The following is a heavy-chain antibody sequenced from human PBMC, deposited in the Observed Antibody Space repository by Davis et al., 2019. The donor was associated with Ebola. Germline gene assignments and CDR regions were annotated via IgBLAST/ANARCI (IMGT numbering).Heavy chain of an antibody. CDR3: ARDLGSSWYRAVWFDP. CDR1: GFTFSSYW. CDR2: IKQDGSEK. Sequence: GGSLRLSCAASGFTFSSYWMSWVRQAPGKGLEWVANIKQDGSEKYYVDSVKGRFTISRDNAKNSLYLQMNSLRAEDTAVYYCARDLGSSWYRAVWFDPWGQGTLVTVSS. V-gene: IGHV3-7*03. J-gene: IGHJ5*02. D-gene: IGHD6-13*01.